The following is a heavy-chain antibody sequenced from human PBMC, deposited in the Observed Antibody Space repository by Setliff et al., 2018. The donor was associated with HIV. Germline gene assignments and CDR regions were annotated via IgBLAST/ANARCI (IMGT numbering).Heavy chain of an antibody. Sequence: GGSLRLSCAASGFSFRTYAMSWVRQAPGKGLEWVANIKKDGSDKFYVDSVKGRFAISRDNAKNSLNLEMNSLRAEDTAIYYCASSRPPDDSSGYLDHWGQGTLVTVSS. CDR1: GFSFRTYA. CDR3: ASSRPPDDSSGYLDH. J-gene: IGHJ4*01. V-gene: IGHV3-7*03. D-gene: IGHD3-22*01. CDR2: IKKDGSDK.